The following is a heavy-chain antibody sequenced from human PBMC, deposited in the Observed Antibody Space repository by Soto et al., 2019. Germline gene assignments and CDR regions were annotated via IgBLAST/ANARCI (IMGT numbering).Heavy chain of an antibody. CDR2: ITNSGDRT. J-gene: IGHJ6*03. Sequence: GGSLRLSCVASGFTFSKYGMHWGRQAPGKGLEWVASITNSGDRTEYAFFVEGRFTISRDNSNNMLYLQMNTLRAGDTAFYYCAKETSGDWGYMDVWGRGTTVTVSS. CDR1: GFTFSKYG. V-gene: IGHV3-23*01. CDR3: AKETSGDWGYMDV. D-gene: IGHD2-21*02.